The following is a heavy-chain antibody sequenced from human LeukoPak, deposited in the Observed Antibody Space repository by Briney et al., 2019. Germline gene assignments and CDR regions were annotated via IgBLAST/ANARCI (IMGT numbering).Heavy chain of an antibody. CDR1: GFTFSNYW. J-gene: IGHJ6*03. Sequence: GGSVRLSCAASGFTFSNYWMHWVRQAPGKGLVWVSRIRSDGSSTSYADSVKGRFTISRDNSKNTLYLQMNSLRAEDTAVYYCERVYYGSGSLHYYYYYMDVWGKGTTVTISS. D-gene: IGHD3-10*01. CDR3: ERVYYGSGSLHYYYYYMDV. CDR2: IRSDGSST. V-gene: IGHV3-74*01.